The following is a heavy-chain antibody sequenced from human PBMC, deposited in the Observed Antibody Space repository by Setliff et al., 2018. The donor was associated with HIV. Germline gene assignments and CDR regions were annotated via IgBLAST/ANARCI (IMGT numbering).Heavy chain of an antibody. Sequence: SETLSLTCTVSGGSISSGSYYWSWIRQPAGKGLEWIGHIYTSGSTNYNPSLKSRVTISVDTSKNQFSLKLNSVIAADTAVYYCARNRVPSSLWGQGTLVTVSS. D-gene: IGHD3-10*01. CDR1: GGSISSGSYY. V-gene: IGHV4-61*09. CDR3: ARNRVPSSL. J-gene: IGHJ4*02. CDR2: IYTSGST.